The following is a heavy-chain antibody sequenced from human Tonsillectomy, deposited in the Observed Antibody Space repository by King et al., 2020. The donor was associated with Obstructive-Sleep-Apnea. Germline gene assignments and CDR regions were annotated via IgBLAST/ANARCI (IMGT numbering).Heavy chain of an antibody. J-gene: IGHJ4*02. CDR2: TWYDGSHA. CDR1: GFTFSNYG. D-gene: IGHD5-24*01. Sequence: VQLAESGGGVVQPGRSLRLSCAASGFTFSNYGMHWVRQAPGKGLEWVAVTWYDGSHAYYADSVKGRFTISRDNSKNMVYLQMNSLTVEDTAIYYCAKDGEMATIGFDYWGQGTLVTVSS. CDR3: AKDGEMATIGFDY. V-gene: IGHV3-33*06.